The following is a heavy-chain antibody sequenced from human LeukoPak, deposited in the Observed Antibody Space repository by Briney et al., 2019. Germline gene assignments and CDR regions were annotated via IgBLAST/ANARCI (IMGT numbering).Heavy chain of an antibody. Sequence: GSLRLSCAASGFTFSSYSMNWVRQAPGKGLEWVSSISSSSSYIYYADSVKGRFTISRDNAKNSLYLQMNSLRAEDTAVYYCARSAYYYDSSHFGPDYWGQGTLVTVSS. V-gene: IGHV3-21*01. CDR3: ARSAYYYDSSHFGPDY. CDR2: ISSSSSYI. J-gene: IGHJ4*02. CDR1: GFTFSSYS. D-gene: IGHD3-22*01.